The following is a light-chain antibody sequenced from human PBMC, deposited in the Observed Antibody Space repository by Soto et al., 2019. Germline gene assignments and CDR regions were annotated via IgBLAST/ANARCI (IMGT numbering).Light chain of an antibody. J-gene: IGKJ1*01. CDR2: DAS. Sequence: ETVLTQSPATLSVSPGERATLSCRASQSVSSYLAWYQQKPGQAPRLLIYDASNRATGIPARFSGSGSGTDFTLTISSLEPEDFAVYYCQQRSNWWTSGQGTKV. V-gene: IGKV3-11*01. CDR1: QSVSSY. CDR3: QQRSNWWT.